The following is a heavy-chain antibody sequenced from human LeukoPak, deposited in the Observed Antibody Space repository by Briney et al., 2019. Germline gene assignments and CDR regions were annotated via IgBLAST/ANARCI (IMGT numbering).Heavy chain of an antibody. J-gene: IGHJ4*02. CDR3: ARDPYDFWSGFDY. CDR2: IKEDGNEK. V-gene: IGHV3-7*01. CDR1: GFTFSSYW. D-gene: IGHD3-3*01. Sequence: GGSLRLSCAASGFTFSSYWMSWVRQAPGKGLEWVANIKEDGNEKYYVDSVKGRFTISREKGKNSMHLQMNSLRAEDTAVYYCARDPYDFWSGFDYWGQGTLVTVSS.